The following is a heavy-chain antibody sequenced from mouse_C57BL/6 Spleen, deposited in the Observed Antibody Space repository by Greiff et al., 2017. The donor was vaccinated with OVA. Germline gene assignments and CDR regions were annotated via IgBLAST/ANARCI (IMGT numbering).Heavy chain of an antibody. V-gene: IGHV1-82*01. CDR2: IYPGDGDT. Sequence: QVQLQQSGPELVKPGASVKISCKASGYAFSSSWMNWVKQRPGKGLEWIGRIYPGDGDTNYNGKFKGKATLTADKSSSTAYMQLSSLTSEDSAVYFCAREDGGDYWGQGTTLTVSS. CDR3: AREDGGDY. J-gene: IGHJ2*01. CDR1: GYAFSSSW.